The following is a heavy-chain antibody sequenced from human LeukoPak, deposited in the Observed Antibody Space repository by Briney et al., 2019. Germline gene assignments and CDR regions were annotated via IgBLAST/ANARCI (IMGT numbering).Heavy chain of an antibody. CDR2: IYYSGST. Sequence: SETLSLTCTVSGGSISSSSYYWGWIRQPPGKGLEWFGSIYYSGSTYYNPSLKSRVTISVDTSKNQFSLKLSSVTAADTAVYYCARRALAVAGTPNYYYYMDVWGKGTTVTVSS. CDR1: GGSISSSSYY. CDR3: ARRALAVAGTPNYYYYMDV. D-gene: IGHD6-19*01. V-gene: IGHV4-39*01. J-gene: IGHJ6*03.